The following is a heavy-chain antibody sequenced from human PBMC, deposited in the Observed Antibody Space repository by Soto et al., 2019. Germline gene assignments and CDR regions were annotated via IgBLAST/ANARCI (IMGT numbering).Heavy chain of an antibody. J-gene: IGHJ4*02. Sequence: GGSLRLSCAATGFTFSSYWMSWVRQAPGKGLEWVANIKQDGSEKYYVDSVKGRFTISRDNAKNSLYLQMNSLRAEDTAVYYCARDYDYVWGSYRPLFDYWGQGTLVTVSS. CDR2: IKQDGSEK. CDR1: GFTFSSYW. V-gene: IGHV3-7*03. CDR3: ARDYDYVWGSYRPLFDY. D-gene: IGHD3-16*02.